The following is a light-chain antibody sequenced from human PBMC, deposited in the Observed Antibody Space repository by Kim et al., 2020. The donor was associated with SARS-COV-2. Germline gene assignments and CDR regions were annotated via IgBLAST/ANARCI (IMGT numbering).Light chain of an antibody. J-gene: IGKJ3*01. CDR2: MAY. CDR1: QSIDDW. CDR3: QQYQTYSFT. V-gene: IGKV1-5*03. Sequence: DIQMTQSPSTLSVSVGDRVIITCRASQSIDDWLAWYQHKPGKAPKLLIYMAYNLEKGVPSRFSGSGFGTEFTLTINSLQPDDFATYYCQQYQTYSFTFGPGTKVDIK.